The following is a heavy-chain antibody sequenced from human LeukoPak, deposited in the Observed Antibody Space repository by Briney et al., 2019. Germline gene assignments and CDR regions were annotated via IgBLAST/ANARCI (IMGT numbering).Heavy chain of an antibody. Sequence: GGSLRLSCAASGFTFSSYSMNWVRQAPGKGLEWVSYISSSSSTIYYADSVKGRFTISRDNAKNSLYLQMNSLRAEDTAVYYCARDRVGATGYYYGMDVWGQGTTVTVSS. D-gene: IGHD1-26*01. J-gene: IGHJ6*02. CDR2: ISSSSSTI. CDR3: ARDRVGATGYYYGMDV. V-gene: IGHV3-48*04. CDR1: GFTFSSYS.